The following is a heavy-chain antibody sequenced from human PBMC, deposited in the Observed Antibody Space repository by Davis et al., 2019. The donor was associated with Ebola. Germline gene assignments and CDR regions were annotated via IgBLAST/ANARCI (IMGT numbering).Heavy chain of an antibody. Sequence: MPSETLSLTCTVSGGSISSYHWSWIRQPPGKGLEWIGYIYYSGSTNYNPSLKSRVTISLDTSKNQFSLKLSSVTAADTAVYYCARVLGTPTGTLNGYYGMDVWGKGTTVTVSS. CDR1: GGSISSYH. J-gene: IGHJ6*04. CDR2: IYYSGST. V-gene: IGHV4-59*01. CDR3: ARVLGTPTGTLNGYYGMDV. D-gene: IGHD4-11*01.